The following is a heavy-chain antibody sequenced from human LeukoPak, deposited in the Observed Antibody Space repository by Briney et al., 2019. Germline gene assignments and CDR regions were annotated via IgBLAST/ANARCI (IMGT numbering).Heavy chain of an antibody. CDR2: INPNSGGT. Sequence: ASVKVSCKASGYTFIGYYMHWVRQAPGQGLEWMGWINPNSGGTNYAQKFQGRVTMTRDTSISTAYMELSRLTSDDTAVYYCARGVRDTTMVSLVLYYFDYWGQGTLVTVSS. D-gene: IGHD5-18*01. V-gene: IGHV1-2*02. CDR1: GYTFIGYY. CDR3: ARGVRDTTMVSLVLYYFDY. J-gene: IGHJ4*02.